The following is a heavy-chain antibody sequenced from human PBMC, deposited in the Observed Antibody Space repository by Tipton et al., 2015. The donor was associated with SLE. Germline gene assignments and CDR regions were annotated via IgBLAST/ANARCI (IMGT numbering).Heavy chain of an antibody. CDR3: ARGIGEDSGSYLDAFDI. V-gene: IGHV1-2*02. D-gene: IGHD1-26*01. J-gene: IGHJ3*02. CDR2: INPNSGGT. CDR1: GYTFTGYY. Sequence: QSGPEVKKPGASVKVSCKASGYTFTGYYMHWVRQAPGQGLEWMGWINPNSGGTNYAQKFQGRVTMTRDTSISTAYMELSRLRSDDTAVYYCARGIGEDSGSYLDAFDIWGQGTMVTVSS.